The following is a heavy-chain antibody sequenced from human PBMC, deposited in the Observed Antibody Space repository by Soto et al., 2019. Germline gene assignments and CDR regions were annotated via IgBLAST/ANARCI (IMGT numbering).Heavy chain of an antibody. Sequence: EVQLVESGGGLVKPGGSLRLSCAASGFTFSSYSMNWVRQAPGKGLEWVSSISSSSSYIYYADSVKGRFTISRDNAKNSLYLQMNSLRAEDTAVYYCARGEVGPWFGELPDAFDIWGQGTMVTVSS. J-gene: IGHJ3*02. D-gene: IGHD3-10*01. V-gene: IGHV3-21*01. CDR1: GFTFSSYS. CDR2: ISSSSSYI. CDR3: ARGEVGPWFGELPDAFDI.